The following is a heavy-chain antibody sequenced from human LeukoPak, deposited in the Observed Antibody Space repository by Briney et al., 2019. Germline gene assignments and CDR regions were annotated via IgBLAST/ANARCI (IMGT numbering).Heavy chain of an antibody. V-gene: IGHV3-66*01. CDR1: GFTFSSYS. D-gene: IGHD6-19*01. CDR3: ASGGGWLKSDY. CDR2: IYSGGST. J-gene: IGHJ4*02. Sequence: GGSLRLSCAASGFTFSSYSMNWVRQAPGKGLEWVSVIYSGGSTYYADSVKGRFTISRDNSKNTLYLQMNSLRAEDTAVYYCASGGGWLKSDYWGQGTLVTVSS.